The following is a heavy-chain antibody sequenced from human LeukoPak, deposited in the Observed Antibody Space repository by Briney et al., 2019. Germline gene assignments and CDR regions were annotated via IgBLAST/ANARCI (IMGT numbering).Heavy chain of an antibody. D-gene: IGHD6-13*01. Sequence: GGSLRLSCAASGFTFSSYGMHWVRQAPGKGLEWVAFIRYDGSNKYYADSVKGRFTISRDNSKNTLYLQMNSLRAEDTAVYYCAKDDGYSSSWQPFDYWGQGTLVTVSS. CDR2: IRYDGSNK. J-gene: IGHJ4*02. CDR1: GFTFSSYG. V-gene: IGHV3-30*02. CDR3: AKDDGYSSSWQPFDY.